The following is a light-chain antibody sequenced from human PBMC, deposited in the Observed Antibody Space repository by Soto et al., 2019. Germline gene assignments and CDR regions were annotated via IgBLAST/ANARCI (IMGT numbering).Light chain of an antibody. CDR3: QQYGNTLWT. CDR2: GAS. CDR1: QSVSGNN. J-gene: IGKJ1*01. Sequence: IVLTQSPGTLSLSQGERATLSCRASQSVSGNNLVWYQQKPGQAPRLLIHGASNRATGIPDRIIGSGSGTDFTITISRLEPEEFALYYCQQYGNTLWTFGQGTKVDIK. V-gene: IGKV3-20*01.